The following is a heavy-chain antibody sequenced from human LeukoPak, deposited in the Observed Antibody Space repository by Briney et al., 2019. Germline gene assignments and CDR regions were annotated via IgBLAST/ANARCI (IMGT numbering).Heavy chain of an antibody. Sequence: WGAPTLSLSTSGVTLRRFCLSLGRGGPARGVGGVSSLRGNGDTFYADSVKGRFTLSRDESRNTVYLQLNNLRVEDTAVYYCAKASWVSNADAVLWGQGTVVTVSS. CDR3: AKASWVSNADAVL. CDR1: GVTLRRFC. V-gene: IGHV3-23*01. D-gene: IGHD1-1*01. J-gene: IGHJ4*02. CDR2: LRGNGDT.